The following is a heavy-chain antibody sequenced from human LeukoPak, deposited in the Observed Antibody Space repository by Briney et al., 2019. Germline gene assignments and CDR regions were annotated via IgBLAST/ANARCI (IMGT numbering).Heavy chain of an antibody. J-gene: IGHJ4*02. D-gene: IGHD6-13*01. Sequence: GGSLRLSCAASGFTFTNHAMNWVRQAPGKGLEWVSIISGGVFSGSATVTYYADSVKGRFTISRDDSRTTLYLQMNSLKTEDTAVYYCTTVSTIAPAGRNWGQGTLVTVSS. CDR1: GFTFTNHA. V-gene: IGHV3-23*01. CDR2: ISGGVFSGSATVT. CDR3: TTVSTIAPAGRN.